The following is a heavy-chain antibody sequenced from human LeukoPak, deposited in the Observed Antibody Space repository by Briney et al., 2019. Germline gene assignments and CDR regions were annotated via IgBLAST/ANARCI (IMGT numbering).Heavy chain of an antibody. CDR1: GYTLTGYY. CDR3: ARAGYCSGGSCYALDY. J-gene: IGHJ4*02. CDR2: IDPNSGGT. V-gene: IGHV1-2*02. D-gene: IGHD2-15*01. Sequence: ASVKVPCKASGYTLTGYYMHWVRQAPGQGLAWMGWIDPNSGGTNYAQKFQGRVTLTRDTSISTAYMELSRLRSDDTAVYYCARAGYCSGGSCYALDYWGQEPLVTVSP.